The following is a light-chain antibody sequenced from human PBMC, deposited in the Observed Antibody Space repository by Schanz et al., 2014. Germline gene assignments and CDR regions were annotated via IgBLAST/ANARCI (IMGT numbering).Light chain of an antibody. CDR2: EVT. CDR3: SSYTSSSTWV. V-gene: IGLV2-14*01. Sequence: QSALTQPASVSGSPGQSITISCTGTSSDVGGYNYVSWYQQHPGKAPKLMIYEVTKRPSGVSNRFSGSKSGNTASLTISGLQAEDEADYYCSSYTSSSTWVFGAGPKLTVL. J-gene: IGLJ3*02. CDR1: SSDVGGYNY.